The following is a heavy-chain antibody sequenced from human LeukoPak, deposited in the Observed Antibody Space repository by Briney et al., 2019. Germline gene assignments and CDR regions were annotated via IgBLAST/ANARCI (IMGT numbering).Heavy chain of an antibody. CDR3: ACTAYYYYYLDV. Sequence: GGSLRLSCAASGFTFSTYSMNWVRQAPGKGLEWVSFITSRSTYKYYADSVQGRFTISRDNSKNTLYLHMSSLRAEDTAVYYCACTAYYYYYLDVWGKGTTVTVSS. D-gene: IGHD5-18*01. CDR1: GFTFSTYS. J-gene: IGHJ6*03. V-gene: IGHV3-21*04. CDR2: ITSRSTYK.